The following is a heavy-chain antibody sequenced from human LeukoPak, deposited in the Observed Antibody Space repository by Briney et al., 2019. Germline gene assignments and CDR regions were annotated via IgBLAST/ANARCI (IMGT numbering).Heavy chain of an antibody. D-gene: IGHD5-18*01. CDR1: GGSISSYY. CDR2: IYYSGST. Sequence: SETLSLTCTVSGGSISSYYWSWIRQPPGKGLEWIGYIYYSGSTNYNPSLKSRVTISVDTSKNQFSLKLSSATAADTAVYYCARLPAAMAPFDYWGQGTLVTVSS. CDR3: ARLPAAMAPFDY. V-gene: IGHV4-59*08. J-gene: IGHJ4*02.